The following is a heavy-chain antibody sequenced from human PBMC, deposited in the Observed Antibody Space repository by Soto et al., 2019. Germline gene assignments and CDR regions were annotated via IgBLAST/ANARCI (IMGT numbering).Heavy chain of an antibody. J-gene: IGHJ6*02. CDR2: INHSGST. CDR1: GGSFSGYY. V-gene: IGHV4-34*01. D-gene: IGHD1-1*01. CDR3: ARGLDRYYYYGMDV. Sequence: SETLSLTCAVYGGSFSGYYWSWIRQPPGKGLEWIGEINHSGSTNYNPSLKSRVTISVDTSKNQFSLKLSSVTAADTAVYYCARGLDRYYYYGMDVWGQGTTVTVSS.